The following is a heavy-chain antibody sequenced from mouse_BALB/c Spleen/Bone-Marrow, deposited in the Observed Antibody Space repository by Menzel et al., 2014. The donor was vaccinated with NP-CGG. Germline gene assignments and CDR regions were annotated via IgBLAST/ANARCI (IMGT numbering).Heavy chain of an antibody. D-gene: IGHD2-3*01. CDR1: GFTFSSYA. CDR2: ISSGGSYT. Sequence: EVNVVDSGGGLVKPGGSLKLSCAASGFTFSSYAMSWVRQTPEKRLEWVATISSGGSYTYYPDSVKGRFTISRDNAKNTLYLQMSSLRSEDTAMYYCARQRDGSYAMDYWGQGTSVTVSS. J-gene: IGHJ4*01. V-gene: IGHV5-9-3*01. CDR3: ARQRDGSYAMDY.